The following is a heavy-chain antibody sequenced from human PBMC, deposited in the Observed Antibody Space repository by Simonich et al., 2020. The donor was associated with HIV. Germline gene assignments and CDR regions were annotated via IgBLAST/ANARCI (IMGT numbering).Heavy chain of an antibody. D-gene: IGHD3-10*01. J-gene: IGHJ6*04. CDR2: ISYDGSNK. CDR3: ARVGKGSGMGALDV. CDR1: GFTFSSYA. V-gene: IGHV3-30*07. Sequence: VQLVESGGGVVQPGRSLRLSCAASGFTFSSYAMHWVRQAPGKGLEWVAVISYDGSNKYYADSVKGRFTISRDNSKNTLYLQMNSLRAEDTAVYYCARVGKGSGMGALDVWGKGTTVTVSS.